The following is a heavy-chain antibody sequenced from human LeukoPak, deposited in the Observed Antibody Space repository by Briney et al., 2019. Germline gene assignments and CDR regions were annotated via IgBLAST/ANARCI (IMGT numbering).Heavy chain of an antibody. CDR3: VRDGYNRFNYYFDY. J-gene: IGHJ4*02. CDR2: IYPDDSDT. D-gene: IGHD5-24*01. Sequence: KTGESLKISCKGSGYSFTSYWIGWVRQTPGKGLEWMGIIYPDDSDTRYSPSFQGQVTISADKFISTAYLQWSSLKASDTAMYYCVRDGYNRFNYYFDYWGQGTQVTVSS. V-gene: IGHV5-51*01. CDR1: GYSFTSYW.